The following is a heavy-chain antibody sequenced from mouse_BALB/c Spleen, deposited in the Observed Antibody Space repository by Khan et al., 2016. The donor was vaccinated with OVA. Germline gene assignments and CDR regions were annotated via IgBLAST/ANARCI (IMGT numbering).Heavy chain of an antibody. CDR3: ARSVTITTVVATDFDY. Sequence: EVQLQESGPGLVKPSQSLSLTCTVTGYSITSDYAWNWIRQFPGNKLEWMGYISYSGRTSYNPSLKSRISITRDTSKNQFSLHLNTVTTDDTATYYCARSVTITTVVATDFDYWGQGTTLTVSA. V-gene: IGHV3-2*02. J-gene: IGHJ2*01. CDR2: ISYSGRT. D-gene: IGHD1-1*01. CDR1: GYSITSDYA.